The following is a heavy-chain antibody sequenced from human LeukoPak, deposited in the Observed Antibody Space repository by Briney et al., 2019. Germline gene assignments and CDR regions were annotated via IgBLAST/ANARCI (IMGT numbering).Heavy chain of an antibody. D-gene: IGHD2-15*01. J-gene: IGHJ6*03. Sequence: GVSLRLSCAASGFTFNTYSMNWVRQAPGKGLEWVSSIFSGGTSMYYADSVKGRFTISRDNAKDTLYLQMDSLRVEDTAVYYCARKGYCSGSNCYSDYFFYIDVWGKGTTVTVYS. V-gene: IGHV3-21*01. CDR3: ARKGYCSGSNCYSDYFFYIDV. CDR1: GFTFNTYS. CDR2: IFSGGTSM.